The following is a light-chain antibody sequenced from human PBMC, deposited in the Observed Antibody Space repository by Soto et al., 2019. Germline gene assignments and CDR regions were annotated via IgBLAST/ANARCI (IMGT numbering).Light chain of an antibody. CDR1: QSVGGN. J-gene: IGKJ2*01. V-gene: IGKV3-15*01. Sequence: EIFMAQSPATLYASAGERATLSCRASQSVGGNIAWYQQSPGQAPRLLIYATSTRATGIPARFSGRGSGTEFTLTISSLQSEDSAVYYCQQYNDWPNYTFGQGTKLEIK. CDR3: QQYNDWPNYT. CDR2: ATS.